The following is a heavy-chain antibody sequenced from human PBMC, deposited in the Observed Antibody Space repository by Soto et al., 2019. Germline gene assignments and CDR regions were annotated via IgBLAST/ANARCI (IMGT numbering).Heavy chain of an antibody. Sequence: ASVKVSCKTSGYTFTTYGIHWVRQAPGQGLEWMGWISGYNGNTNYAQKFQDRVTMTTDTSRSIGFMELRSLTFEDTAVYYCARGAHGSGYGVYWGQGTLVTVSS. V-gene: IGHV1-18*01. CDR1: GYTFTTYG. D-gene: IGHD3-3*01. J-gene: IGHJ4*02. CDR2: ISGYNGNT. CDR3: ARGAHGSGYGVY.